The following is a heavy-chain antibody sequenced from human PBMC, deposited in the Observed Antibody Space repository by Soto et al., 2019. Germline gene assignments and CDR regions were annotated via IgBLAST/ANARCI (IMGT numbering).Heavy chain of an antibody. CDR2: INPNTGDT. D-gene: IGHD3-10*01. CDR3: AIKSLYGSGSSFDF. V-gene: IGHV1-2*02. CDR1: GYTFTDYY. Sequence: QVQLVQSGAEVKKPGASVRVSCKASGYTFTDYYMHWVRQAPGQGLEWMAWINPNTGDTKYDQKFQGRVTVTRDTSNRILYMELSSLRSDDTAIYYCAIKSLYGSGSSFDFWGQGTLVTVSS. J-gene: IGHJ5*01.